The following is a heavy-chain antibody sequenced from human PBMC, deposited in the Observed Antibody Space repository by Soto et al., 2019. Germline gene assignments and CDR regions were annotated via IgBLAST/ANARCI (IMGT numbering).Heavy chain of an antibody. D-gene: IGHD2-2*01. CDR1: GYTFTSYA. CDR2: INAGNGNT. J-gene: IGHJ4*02. Sequence: QVQLVQSGAEVKKPGASVKVSCKASGYTFTSYAMHWVRQAPGQRLEWMGWINAGNGNTKYSQKFQGRVTITRDTAAITAYMELSSLRSEDTAVYYCAIRLGYCSSTSCLPQLYYWGQGTLVTVSS. CDR3: AIRLGYCSSTSCLPQLYY. V-gene: IGHV1-3*01.